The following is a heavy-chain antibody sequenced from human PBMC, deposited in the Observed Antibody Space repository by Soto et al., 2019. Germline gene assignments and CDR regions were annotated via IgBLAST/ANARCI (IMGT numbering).Heavy chain of an antibody. CDR1: GITFSSLG. J-gene: IGHJ4*02. CDR2: ITESGGST. D-gene: IGHD2-2*01. CDR3: ASRGGSPYYFDY. V-gene: IGHV3-23*01. Sequence: GWSLRLSCATSGITFSSLGMTWVRQAPGKGLQWVSGITESGGSTYYADSVKGRFTISRDNSKNTLYLQMNSLRAEDTAVYYCASRGGSPYYFDYWGQGTLVTVSS.